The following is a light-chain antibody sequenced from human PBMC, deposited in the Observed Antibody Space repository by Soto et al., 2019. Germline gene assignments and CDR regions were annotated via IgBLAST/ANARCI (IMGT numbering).Light chain of an antibody. CDR3: QQYRNWPRT. J-gene: IGKJ1*01. V-gene: IGKV3-15*01. Sequence: EIVLTQSPATLSVSPGDRVTLSCRVSQSVDINLAWYQQRPGQAPRLLVYGASTKATDMPGRFSGRGSGTEFTLTINNLQSEDFAVYYCQQYRNWPRTFGQGTKVDIK. CDR1: QSVDIN. CDR2: GAS.